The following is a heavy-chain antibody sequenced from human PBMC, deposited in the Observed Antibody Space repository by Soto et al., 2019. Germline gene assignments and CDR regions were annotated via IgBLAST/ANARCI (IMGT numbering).Heavy chain of an antibody. CDR2: IYHSGSS. CDR3: ARLGGYYQAFDQ. Sequence: SDTLSLTCTIRSGSIHSYFWRWLRQAPGKGLEWIGYIYHSGSSNYNPSLKSRVTISVDTSKNQFSLRLNSVTAADTAVYYCARLGGYYQAFDQRGQGSLVTVSS. J-gene: IGHJ4*02. V-gene: IGHV4-59*08. CDR1: SGSIHSYF. D-gene: IGHD3-22*01.